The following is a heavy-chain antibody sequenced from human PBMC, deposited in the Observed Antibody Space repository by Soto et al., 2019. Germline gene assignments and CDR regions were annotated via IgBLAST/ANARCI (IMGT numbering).Heavy chain of an antibody. V-gene: IGHV4-34*01. CDR1: GGSFSGYY. CDR2: INHSGST. Sequence: SETLSLTCAVYGGSFSGYYWSWIRQPPGKGLEWIGEINHSGSTNYNPSLKSRVTISVDTSKNQFSLKLSSVTAADTAVYYCARGNGGIAARVGITWFDPWGQGTPVTISS. CDR3: ARGNGGIAARVGITWFDP. J-gene: IGHJ5*02. D-gene: IGHD6-6*01.